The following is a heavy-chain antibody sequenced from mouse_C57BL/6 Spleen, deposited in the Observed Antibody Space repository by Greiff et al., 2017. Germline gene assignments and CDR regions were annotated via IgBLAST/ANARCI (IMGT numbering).Heavy chain of an antibody. CDR1: GFTFSDYG. J-gene: IGHJ2*01. CDR3: ARDWGDYFDY. V-gene: IGHV5-17*01. Sequence: EVHLVESGGGLVKPGGSLKLSCAASGFTFSDYGMHWVRQAPEKGLEWVAYISSGSSTIYYADTVKGRFTISRDNAKNTLFLQMTSLRSEDTAMYYCARDWGDYFDYWGQGTTLTVSS. CDR2: ISSGSSTI.